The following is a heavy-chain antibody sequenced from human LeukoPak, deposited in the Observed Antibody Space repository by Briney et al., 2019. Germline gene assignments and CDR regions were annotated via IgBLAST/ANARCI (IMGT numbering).Heavy chain of an antibody. CDR1: GFTVSSNY. CDR3: ARVALYYDFWSGLRY. D-gene: IGHD3-3*01. Sequence: GGSLRLSCAASGFTVSSNYMSWVRQAPGKGLEWVSVIYTGGSTYYADSVKGRFTISRDNSKNTLYLQMNSLRAEDTAVYYCARVALYYDFWSGLRYWGQGTLVTVSS. V-gene: IGHV3-66*02. J-gene: IGHJ4*02. CDR2: IYTGGST.